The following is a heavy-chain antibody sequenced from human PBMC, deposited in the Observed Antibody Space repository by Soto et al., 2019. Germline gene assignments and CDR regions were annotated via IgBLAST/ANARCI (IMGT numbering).Heavy chain of an antibody. CDR3: ARGSGYSSSWFGD. Sequence: QVQLQESGPGLVKPSETLSLTCTVSGGSISSYYWSWIRQPPGKGLEWIGYIYYSGITNYNPSLKSRVTISVDTSKNQSSLRLSSVTAADTAVYYCARGSGYSSSWFGDWGQGTLVTVSS. V-gene: IGHV4-59*01. D-gene: IGHD6-13*01. CDR2: IYYSGIT. J-gene: IGHJ4*02. CDR1: GGSISSYY.